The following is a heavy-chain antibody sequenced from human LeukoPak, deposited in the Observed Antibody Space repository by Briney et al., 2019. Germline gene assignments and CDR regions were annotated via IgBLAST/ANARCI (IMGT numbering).Heavy chain of an antibody. D-gene: IGHD3-16*01. V-gene: IGHV4-4*02. CDR3: ARLGGYYLDY. CDR1: GGSIRSRDW. Sequence: SGTLSLTCAVSGGSIRSRDWWSWVRQPPGKGLEWIGEISVSGSTTYNPSLKSRVTGSADTSKNQFSLKLSSVTAADTAIYYCARLGGYYLDYWGQGILVTVSS. J-gene: IGHJ4*02. CDR2: ISVSGST.